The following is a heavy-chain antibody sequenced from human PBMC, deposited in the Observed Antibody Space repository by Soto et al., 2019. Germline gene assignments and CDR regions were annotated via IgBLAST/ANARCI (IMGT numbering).Heavy chain of an antibody. J-gene: IGHJ4*02. Sequence: ASLKVSCKASGYPFTSYDMHWVRQAPGQRLEWMGWINAGNGNTKYSQKFQGRVTITRDTSASTAYMELSSLRSEDTAVYYCARGGHDYGEYYFDYWGQGTLVTVSS. D-gene: IGHD4-17*01. V-gene: IGHV1-3*01. CDR3: ARGGHDYGEYYFDY. CDR2: INAGNGNT. CDR1: GYPFTSYD.